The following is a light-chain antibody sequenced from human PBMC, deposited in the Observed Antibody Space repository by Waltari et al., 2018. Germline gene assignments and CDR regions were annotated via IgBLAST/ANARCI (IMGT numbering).Light chain of an antibody. CDR1: TGDIGSYHY. CDR2: DVD. J-gene: IGLJ1*01. Sequence: QSALTQPASVSGSPGQPSTIPCTGTTGDIGSYHYIHWYQQDPGEAPKLIVYDVDNRPSGISDRFSGSKSGNTASLTISGLQTEDEADYYCSSYTSGASVDVFGTGTRVTVL. V-gene: IGLV2-14*01. CDR3: SSYTSGASVDV.